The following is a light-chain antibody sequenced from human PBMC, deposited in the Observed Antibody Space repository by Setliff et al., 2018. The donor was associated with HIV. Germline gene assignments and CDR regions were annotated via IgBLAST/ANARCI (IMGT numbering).Light chain of an antibody. CDR1: SSDVGGYDY. J-gene: IGLJ1*01. Sequence: SALTQPASVSGSPGQSTTISCTGRSSDVGGYDYVSWYQQYPGKAPKLMIYEVNNRPSGVSNRFSGSKSGNSASLTISGLQTEDEADYYCNSYTSTNTYVFGTGTKVTVL. V-gene: IGLV2-14*03. CDR2: EVN. CDR3: NSYTSTNTYV.